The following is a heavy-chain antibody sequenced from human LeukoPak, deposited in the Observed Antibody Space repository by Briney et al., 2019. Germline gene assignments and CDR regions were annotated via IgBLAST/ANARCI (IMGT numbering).Heavy chain of an antibody. CDR3: ARQPLPTYYYDY. V-gene: IGHV4-59*08. D-gene: IGHD2-21*01. Sequence: PSETLSLTCTVSGGSISSYYWSWIRQPPGKGLEWIGYIYYSGSTNYNPPLKSRVTISVDTSKNQFSLKLSSVTAADTAVYYCARQPLPTYYYDYWGQGTLVTVSS. CDR1: GGSISSYY. J-gene: IGHJ4*02. CDR2: IYYSGST.